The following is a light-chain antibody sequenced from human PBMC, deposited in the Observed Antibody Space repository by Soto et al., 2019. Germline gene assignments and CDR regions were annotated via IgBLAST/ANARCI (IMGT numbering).Light chain of an antibody. J-gene: IGKJ1*01. CDR1: QSVLYSSNNRNY. Sequence: DLVMTQSPDSLAVSLGERATINCKSSQSVLYSSNNRNYLAWYQQKPRQPPKLLIYWASTRESGVPSRFSGSGSGTDFTLTISSLQAEDMAVYYCQQYYDSPWTFGQGTKVEIK. CDR2: WAS. CDR3: QQYYDSPWT. V-gene: IGKV4-1*01.